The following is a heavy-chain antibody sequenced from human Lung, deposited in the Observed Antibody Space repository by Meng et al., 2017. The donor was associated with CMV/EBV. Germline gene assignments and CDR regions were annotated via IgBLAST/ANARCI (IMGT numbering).Heavy chain of an antibody. J-gene: IGHJ4*02. Sequence: GESXKISCAASGFNFRTYSMNWVRQAPGKGLEWVSSISSSSNYIYYADSVKGRFTIFRENAKNSLYLQMNSLRAADTAVYYCARETGCSGWYGPGYWGQGTLVTVAS. CDR3: ARETGCSGWYGPGY. V-gene: IGHV3-21*01. CDR1: GFNFRTYS. D-gene: IGHD6-19*01. CDR2: ISSSSNYI.